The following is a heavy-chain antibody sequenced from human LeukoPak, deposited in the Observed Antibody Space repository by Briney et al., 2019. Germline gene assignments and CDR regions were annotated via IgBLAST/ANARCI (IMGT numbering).Heavy chain of an antibody. CDR2: IYYTGST. D-gene: IGHD6-13*01. Sequence: PSETLSLTCTVSGGSISSGGYYWSWIRQPPGKGLEWIGNIYYTGSTNYNPSLKSRVTMSLDTSKNQLSLKLSSVTAADTAVYYCARDRGAAGTPEYFDYWGQGTLVTVSS. CDR1: GGSISSGGYY. J-gene: IGHJ4*02. CDR3: ARDRGAAGTPEYFDY. V-gene: IGHV4-61*08.